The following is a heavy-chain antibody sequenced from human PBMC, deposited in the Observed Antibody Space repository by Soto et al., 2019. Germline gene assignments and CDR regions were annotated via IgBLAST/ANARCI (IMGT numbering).Heavy chain of an antibody. CDR3: ARGLDIVVVPAAIPEVRAFDY. V-gene: IGHV4-34*01. J-gene: IGHJ4*02. D-gene: IGHD2-2*01. CDR1: GGSFSGYY. Sequence: SETLSLTCAVYGGSFSGYYWSWIRQPPGKGLEWIGEINHSGSTNYNPSLKSRVTISVDTSKNQFSLKLSSVTAADTAVYYCARGLDIVVVPAAIPEVRAFDYWGQGTLVTVSS. CDR2: INHSGST.